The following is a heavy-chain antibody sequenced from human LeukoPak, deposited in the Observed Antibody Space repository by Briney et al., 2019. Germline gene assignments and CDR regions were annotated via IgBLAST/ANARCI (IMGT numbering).Heavy chain of an antibody. CDR3: ARTRGMSY. D-gene: IGHD3-16*01. CDR2: INHSGST. Sequence: KPSENLSPTCAVHGGSFSGYYWSWIRQPPRKGLEWIGEINHSGSTNYNPSLKSRVTISVDTSKNQFSLKLSSVTAADTAVYYCARTRGMSYWGQGTLVTVSS. CDR1: GGSFSGYY. V-gene: IGHV4-34*01. J-gene: IGHJ4*02.